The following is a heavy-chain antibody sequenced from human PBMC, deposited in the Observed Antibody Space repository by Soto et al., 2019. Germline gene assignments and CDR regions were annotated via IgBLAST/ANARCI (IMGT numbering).Heavy chain of an antibody. CDR1: RFRFSTNW. D-gene: IGHD6-19*01. CDR3: ARGGRIRASGWFDY. V-gene: IGHV3-7*03. Sequence: EVQLVESGGGLVQPGGSLRLSCAASRFRFSTNWMSWVRRPPGKGLEWVANIQQDGSEKYYVDSVKGRFTISRDNAKNSLYLQMNSLRAEDTAVYYCARGGRIRASGWFDYWGQGTLVTVSS. CDR2: IQQDGSEK. J-gene: IGHJ4*02.